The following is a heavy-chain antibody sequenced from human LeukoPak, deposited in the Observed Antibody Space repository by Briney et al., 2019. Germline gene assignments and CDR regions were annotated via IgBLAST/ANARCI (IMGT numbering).Heavy chain of an antibody. D-gene: IGHD1-26*01. CDR1: GFTFSSYG. Sequence: GGTLRLSCAASGFTFSSYGMHWVRQAPGEGLEWVAFIRYDGSNKYYADSVKGRFTISRDNSKNTLYLQMNSLRAEDTAVYYCAKVIVGATVSDYWGQGTLVTVSS. CDR3: AKVIVGATVSDY. J-gene: IGHJ4*02. V-gene: IGHV3-30*02. CDR2: IRYDGSNK.